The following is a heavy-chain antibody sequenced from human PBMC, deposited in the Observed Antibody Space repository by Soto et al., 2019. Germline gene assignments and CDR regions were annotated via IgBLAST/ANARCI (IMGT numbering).Heavy chain of an antibody. D-gene: IGHD4-4*01. CDR3: ARRVTIRGYFDY. CDR1: GGSFSDYY. V-gene: IGHV4-34*01. Sequence: PSETLSLTCAVYGGSFSDYYWSWIRQPPGKGLEWIGEINHSGSTNYNPSLKSRVTISVDTSKNQSSLKLISVTAADTAVYYCARRVTIRGYFDYWGQGTLVTVSS. CDR2: INHSGST. J-gene: IGHJ4*02.